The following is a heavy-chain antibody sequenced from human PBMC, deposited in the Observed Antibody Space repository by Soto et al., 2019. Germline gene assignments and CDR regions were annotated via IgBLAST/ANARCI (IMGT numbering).Heavy chain of an antibody. V-gene: IGHV3-7*01. D-gene: IGHD6-13*01. CDR1: GFTFSSYW. Sequence: EVQLVESGGGVVQPGGSLRLSCAASGFTFSSYWMSWVRQAPGKGLEWVANIKQDGSEKYYVDSVKGRFTISRDNAKNSLYLQRNRLRAVLTAEYYCARDRRFTEWYSYYYWGQGTRVTGSS. J-gene: IGHJ4*02. CDR2: IKQDGSEK. CDR3: ARDRRFTEWYSYYY.